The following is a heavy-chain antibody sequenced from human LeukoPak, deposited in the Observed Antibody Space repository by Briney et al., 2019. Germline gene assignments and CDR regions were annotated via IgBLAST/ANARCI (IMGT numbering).Heavy chain of an antibody. Sequence: PSQTLSLTCTVSGGSISSGSYYWSWIRQPAGKGLEWIGRIYTSGSTNYNPSLKSRVTISVDTSKNQFSLKLSSVTAAGTAVYYCARVAHYYYMDVWGKGTTVTVSS. V-gene: IGHV4-61*02. CDR2: IYTSGST. CDR1: GGSISSGSYY. CDR3: ARVAHYYYMDV. J-gene: IGHJ6*03.